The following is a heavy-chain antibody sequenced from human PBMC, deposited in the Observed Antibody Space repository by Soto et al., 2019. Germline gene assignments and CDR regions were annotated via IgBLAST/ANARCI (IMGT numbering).Heavy chain of an antibody. J-gene: IGHJ6*02. CDR1: GGTFSTYA. V-gene: IGHV1-69*01. D-gene: IGHD2-15*01. CDR3: ARSQGGSSSLDIYYYYYYGMDV. Sequence: QVQLVQSGAEVKKPVSSVKVSCKAPGGTFSTYAISWVRQAPGQGLEWMGGVIPIFGTPKYAQKFQGRVTITADESTSTGYMELRSLRSEDTSVYYCARSQGGSSSLDIYYYYYYGMDVWGQGTTVTVSS. CDR2: VIPIFGTP.